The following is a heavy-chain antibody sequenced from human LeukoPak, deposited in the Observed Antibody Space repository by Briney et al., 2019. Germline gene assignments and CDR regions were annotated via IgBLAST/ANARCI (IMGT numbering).Heavy chain of an antibody. Sequence: PSETLSLTCTVSGGSISSSSYYWGWIRQPPGKGLEWIGRIYTSGSTNYNPSLKSRVTMSVDTSKNQFSLKLSSVTAADTAVYYCAREGSSSYYCYYYMDVWGKGTTVTVSS. D-gene: IGHD6-13*01. CDR2: IYTSGST. J-gene: IGHJ6*03. CDR3: AREGSSSYYCYYYMDV. CDR1: GGSISSSSYY. V-gene: IGHV4-39*07.